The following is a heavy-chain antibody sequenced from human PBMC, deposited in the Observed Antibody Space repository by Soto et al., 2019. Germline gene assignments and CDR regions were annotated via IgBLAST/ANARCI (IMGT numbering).Heavy chain of an antibody. CDR3: ASGGGFDP. V-gene: IGHV4-30-4*01. CDR2: IYHSGRS. J-gene: IGHJ5*01. Sequence: QLQESGPGLVKPSQTLSLTCTVSGDSISSGDNYWSWIRQPPGKGLEWIGYIYHSGRSYYKPSLKSRVTMSVDTAKYQFSLTLTSVTAADTAWYYWASGGGFDPWCRGTLVTVSS. CDR1: GDSISSGDNY.